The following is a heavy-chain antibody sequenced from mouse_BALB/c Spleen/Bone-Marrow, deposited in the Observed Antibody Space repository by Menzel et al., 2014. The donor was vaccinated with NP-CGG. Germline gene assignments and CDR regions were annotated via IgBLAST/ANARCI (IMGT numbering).Heavy chain of an antibody. CDR1: GFDFSRYW. Sequence: VQLQQSGGGLVQPGGSLKLSCAASGFDFSRYWMSWVRQAPGKGLEWIGEINPDSSTINYTPSLKDKFIISRDNAKNTLYLQMSKVRSEDTALYYCALLGNYGYFDAWGAGTTVTVSS. CDR3: ALLGNYGYFDA. D-gene: IGHD2-1*01. CDR2: INPDSSTI. V-gene: IGHV4-1*02. J-gene: IGHJ1*01.